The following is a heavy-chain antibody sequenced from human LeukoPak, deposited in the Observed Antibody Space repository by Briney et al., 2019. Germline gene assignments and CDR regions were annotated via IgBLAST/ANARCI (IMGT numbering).Heavy chain of an antibody. D-gene: IGHD3-3*01. Sequence: PSETLSLTCTVSGGSISSSSYHWGWIRQPPGKGLEWIGNIYYSGSTYYNPSLKSRVTISVDKSKNQFPLKLVSVTAADTAVYYWARITLFGVIINWGQGTLVIVSS. CDR3: ARITLFGVIIN. V-gene: IGHV4-39*01. J-gene: IGHJ4*02. CDR1: GGSISSSSYH. CDR2: IYYSGST.